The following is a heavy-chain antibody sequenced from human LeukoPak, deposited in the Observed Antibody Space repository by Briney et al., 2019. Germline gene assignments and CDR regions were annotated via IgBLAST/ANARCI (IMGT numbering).Heavy chain of an antibody. Sequence: GGSLRLPCAASGFTFSSYSMNWVRQAPGKGLEWVSSISSSSSYIYYADSVKGRFTISRDNAKNSLYLQMNSLRAEDTAVYYCARDARYYDSSGYSDYWGQGTLVTVSS. CDR1: GFTFSSYS. CDR2: ISSSSSYI. D-gene: IGHD3-22*01. V-gene: IGHV3-21*01. CDR3: ARDARYYDSSGYSDY. J-gene: IGHJ4*02.